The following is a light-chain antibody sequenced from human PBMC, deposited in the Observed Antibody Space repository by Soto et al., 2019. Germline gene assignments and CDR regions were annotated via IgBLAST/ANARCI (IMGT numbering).Light chain of an antibody. CDR2: EVS. Sequence: QSVLTQPPSVSGSPGQSVTISCTGTSSDIGSQNRVSWYQQSPGTAPKLMIYEVSNRPSGVPDRFSGSKSGNTASLTISGLQAEDEADYYCSSKTGISALIFGGGTQLTVL. CDR1: SSDIGSQNR. J-gene: IGLJ2*01. V-gene: IGLV2-18*02. CDR3: SSKTGISALI.